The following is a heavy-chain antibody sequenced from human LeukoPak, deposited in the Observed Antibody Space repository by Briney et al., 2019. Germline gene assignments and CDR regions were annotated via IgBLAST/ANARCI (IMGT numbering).Heavy chain of an antibody. V-gene: IGHV3-48*01. J-gene: IGHJ4*02. CDR1: GFTLSSYS. D-gene: IGHD7-27*01. CDR2: ISSTSSTK. Sequence: PGGSLRLSCSASGFTLSSYSMNWVRQAPGKGLEWVSYISSTSSTKYYADSAKGRCTISRDDSKNTLSLQMNSLRVEDTAVYYCARDLAWGAFDYWGQGTLVTVSS. CDR3: ARDLAWGAFDY.